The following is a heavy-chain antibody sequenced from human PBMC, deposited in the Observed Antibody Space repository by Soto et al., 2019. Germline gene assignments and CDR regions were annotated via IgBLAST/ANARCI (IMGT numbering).Heavy chain of an antibody. D-gene: IGHD4-17*01. CDR3: AKDHLTTTVTTVGY. CDR2: ISYHGSDK. Sequence: QVQLVESGGGVVQPGRSLRLSCAASGFTFSNYGMHWVRQAPGKGLEWVAVISYHGSDKYYADSVKGRFTISRDNSKKTLYLQMDSLRAEDTALYYCAKDHLTTTVTTVGYWGQGTQVTVSS. J-gene: IGHJ4*02. CDR1: GFTFSNYG. V-gene: IGHV3-30*18.